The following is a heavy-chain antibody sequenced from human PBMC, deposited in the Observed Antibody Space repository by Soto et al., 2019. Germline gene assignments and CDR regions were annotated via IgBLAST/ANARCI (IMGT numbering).Heavy chain of an antibody. Sequence: QVQLVESGGGVVQPGMSLRLSCAASGFAFSRFGMHWVRQTPDKRLEWVAVIWFDGSKTYYADAVKGRFTISRDNSNNTLYLQTNSLRAEDTAVYYCVRGGETFFDYWGQGALVTVFS. CDR2: IWFDGSKT. V-gene: IGHV3-33*01. CDR3: VRGGETFFDY. CDR1: GFAFSRFG. J-gene: IGHJ4*02.